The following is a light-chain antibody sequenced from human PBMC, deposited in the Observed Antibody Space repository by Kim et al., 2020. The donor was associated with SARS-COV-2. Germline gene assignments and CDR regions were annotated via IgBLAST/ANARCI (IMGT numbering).Light chain of an antibody. V-gene: IGKV1-17*01. CDR3: LQHNTYPYT. CDR1: HGIRND. Sequence: SASVGDRVIITCRASHGIRNDLGWYQQKPGEAPKRLIYGATTLQSGVPSRFSGSGSGTDFTLTISSLQPEDFATYYCLQHNTYPYTFGQGTKLEI. J-gene: IGKJ2*01. CDR2: GAT.